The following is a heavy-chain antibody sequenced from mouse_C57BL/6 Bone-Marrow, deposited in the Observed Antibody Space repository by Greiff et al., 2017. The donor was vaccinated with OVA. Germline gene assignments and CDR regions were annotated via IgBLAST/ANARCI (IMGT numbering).Heavy chain of an antibody. CDR1: GYTFTSYW. D-gene: IGHD1-1*01. V-gene: IGHV1-55*01. CDR2: IYPGSGST. Sequence: VQLQESGAELVKPGASVKMSCKASGYTFTSYWITWVKQRPGQGLEWIGDIYPGSGSTNYNEKFKSKATLTVDTSSSTAYMQLSSLTSEDSAVYYCARSPVVPMDYWGQGTSVTVSS. J-gene: IGHJ4*01. CDR3: ARSPVVPMDY.